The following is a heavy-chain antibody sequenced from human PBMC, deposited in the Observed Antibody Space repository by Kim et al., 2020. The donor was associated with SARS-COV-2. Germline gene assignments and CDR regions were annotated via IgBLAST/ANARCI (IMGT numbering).Heavy chain of an antibody. Sequence: GGSLRLSCAASGFTFDDYAMHWVRQAPGKGLEWVSLISGDGGSTYYADSVKGRFTISRDNSKNSLYLQMNSLRTEDTALYYCAKDPNLLTAGILWDYWGQGTLVTVSS. CDR3: AKDPNLLTAGILWDY. J-gene: IGHJ4*02. V-gene: IGHV3-43*02. D-gene: IGHD6-13*01. CDR2: ISGDGGST. CDR1: GFTFDDYA.